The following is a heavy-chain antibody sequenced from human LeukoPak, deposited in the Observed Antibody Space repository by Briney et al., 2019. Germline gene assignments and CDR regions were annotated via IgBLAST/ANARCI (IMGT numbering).Heavy chain of an antibody. CDR1: GGSISSSSYY. J-gene: IGHJ4*02. CDR2: IYYTGST. V-gene: IGHV4-39*02. CDR3: ARDQYYYASTHFDY. D-gene: IGHD3-10*01. Sequence: SETLSLTCTVSGGSISSSSYYWGWIRQPPGKGVEFIGNIYYTGSTYYNPSLKSRVTISVDTSKSQISLRLNSVTPEDTAVYYCARDQYYYASTHFDYWGQGTLVTVSS.